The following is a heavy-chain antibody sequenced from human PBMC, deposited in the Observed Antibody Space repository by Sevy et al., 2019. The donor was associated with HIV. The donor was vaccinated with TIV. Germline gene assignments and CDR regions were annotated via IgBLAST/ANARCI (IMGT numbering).Heavy chain of an antibody. CDR3: AKEFYRGSYLED. Sequence: GGSLRLSCAASGFTFSSFAISWVHQAPGKGLEWVSDISGSGGGKKYADSVKGRFTVSRDNAQNTVFLQMNNLRGEDTGLYYCAKEFYRGSYLEDWGQGTLVTVSS. CDR2: ISGSGGGK. V-gene: IGHV3-23*01. CDR1: GFTFSSFA. J-gene: IGHJ4*02. D-gene: IGHD3-10*01.